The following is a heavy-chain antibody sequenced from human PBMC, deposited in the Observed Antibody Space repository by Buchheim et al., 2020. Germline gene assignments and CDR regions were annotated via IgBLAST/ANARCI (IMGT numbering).Heavy chain of an antibody. D-gene: IGHD6-6*01. CDR2: INSDGSST. CDR1: GFTFSSYW. CDR3: ARTTYSSSNYYYYYGMDV. J-gene: IGHJ6*02. V-gene: IGHV3-74*01. Sequence: EVQLVESGGGLVQPGGSLRLSCVGSGFTFSSYWMHWVRQAPGKGLVWVSRINSDGSSTSYADSVKGRFTISRDNAKNTLSLQMNSLRAEDTAVYYCARTTYSSSNYYYYYGMDVWGQGTT.